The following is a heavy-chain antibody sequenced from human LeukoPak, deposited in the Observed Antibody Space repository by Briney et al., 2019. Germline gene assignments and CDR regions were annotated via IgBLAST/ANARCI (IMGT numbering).Heavy chain of an antibody. CDR2: IYYSGST. J-gene: IGHJ6*02. CDR3: ARDRVISAALYYGMDV. Sequence: SETLSLTCTVSGGSISSGGYYWSWIRQNPGKGLEWIGYIYYSGSTSYNPSLKSQITISVDTSKNQFFLKLSSATAADTAVYYCARDRVISAALYYGMDVWGQGTTVTVSS. V-gene: IGHV4-31*01. CDR1: GGSISSGGYY. D-gene: IGHD2-2*01.